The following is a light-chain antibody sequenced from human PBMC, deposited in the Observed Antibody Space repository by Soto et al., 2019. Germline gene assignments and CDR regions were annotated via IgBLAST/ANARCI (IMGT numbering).Light chain of an antibody. CDR2: GAS. CDR1: ESVSTSY. J-gene: IGKJ3*01. CDR3: QYYGTSAT. V-gene: IGKV3-20*01. Sequence: EIVLTQSPGTLSLSPGERATLSCRASESVSTSYLAWYQQKPGQAPRLLIYGASSRATGIPDRFSVSASGTDFPLTISILEPEDFAEYYCQYYGTSATFGPGTKVDIK.